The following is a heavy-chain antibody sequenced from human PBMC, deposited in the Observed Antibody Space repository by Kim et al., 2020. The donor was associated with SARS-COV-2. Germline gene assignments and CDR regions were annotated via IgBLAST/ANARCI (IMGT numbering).Heavy chain of an antibody. V-gene: IGHV3-23*01. J-gene: IGHJ4*02. Sequence: GGSLRLSCAASGFTFSSYAMSWVRQAPGKGLEWVSAISGSGGSTYYADSVKGRFTISRDNSKNTLYLQMNSLRAEDTAVYYCAKDPEAYYDILTGYYRTHFDYWGQGTLVTVSS. CDR2: ISGSGGST. D-gene: IGHD3-9*01. CDR1: GFTFSSYA. CDR3: AKDPEAYYDILTGYYRTHFDY.